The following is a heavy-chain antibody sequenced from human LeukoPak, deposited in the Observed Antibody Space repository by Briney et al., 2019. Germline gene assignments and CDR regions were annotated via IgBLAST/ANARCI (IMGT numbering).Heavy chain of an antibody. D-gene: IGHD4-17*01. CDR1: EFYFSSHA. J-gene: IGHJ4*02. V-gene: IGHV3-23*01. CDR2: ISISGSKT. Sequence: GGSLRLSCAASEFYFSSHAMTWVRQAPGKGLEWVSAISISGSKTYYADSVKGRFTISRDNSKNALYLQINSLRAEDTAVYYCANEIRPNDYWGQGTQVTVSS. CDR3: ANEIRPNDY.